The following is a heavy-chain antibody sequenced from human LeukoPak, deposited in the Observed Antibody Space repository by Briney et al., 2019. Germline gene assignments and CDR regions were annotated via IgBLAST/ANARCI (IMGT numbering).Heavy chain of an antibody. CDR2: ISWNSDII. CDR1: GFTFDDYA. D-gene: IGHD2-2*01. Sequence: GGSLRLSCAASGFTFDDYAMHWVRQAPGKGLEWVSGISWNSDIIGYADSVKGRFTISRDSAKNSLYLQMNSLSPEDTAFYYCAKDIRSIVVPPAAMDVWGQGTTVTVSS. J-gene: IGHJ6*02. V-gene: IGHV3-9*01. CDR3: AKDIRSIVVPPAAMDV.